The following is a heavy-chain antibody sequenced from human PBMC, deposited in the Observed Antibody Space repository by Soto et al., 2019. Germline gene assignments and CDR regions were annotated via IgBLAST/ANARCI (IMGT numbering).Heavy chain of an antibody. J-gene: IGHJ4*02. CDR1: GFTFSSYA. CDR3: ARGGGIAVADTHLDY. CDR2: IGGSGAGT. D-gene: IGHD6-19*01. Sequence: EVQLLESGGGLVQPGGSLRLSCAASGFTFSSYAMSWVRQAPGKGLEWVSGIGGSGAGTNYADSVKGRFTISRDNSKNTLYLQMSSLRAEDTAVYYCARGGGIAVADTHLDYWGQGTLVTVSS. V-gene: IGHV3-23*01.